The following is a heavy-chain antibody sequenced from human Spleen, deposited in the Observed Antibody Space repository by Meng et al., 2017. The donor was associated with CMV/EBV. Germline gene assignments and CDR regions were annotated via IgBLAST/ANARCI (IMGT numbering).Heavy chain of an antibody. J-gene: IGHJ4*02. CDR1: GYTCVGHY. Sequence: GQVVQAGVGAKMPGASVKVSCKTSGYTCVGHYIHWVRQAPGQGLEWMGRINPKSAGTDYVEKFQGRVTMTRDTSNTIVYMELSRLTADDTAVYYCATESSTVTTLRDWGQGTLVTVSS. CDR3: ATESSTVTTLRD. D-gene: IGHD4-17*01. V-gene: IGHV1-2*06. CDR2: INPKSAGT.